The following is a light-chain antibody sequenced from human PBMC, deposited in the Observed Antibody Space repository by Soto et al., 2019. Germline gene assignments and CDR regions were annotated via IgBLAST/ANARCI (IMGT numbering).Light chain of an antibody. CDR2: AAS. Sequence: GDRVTITCQASQDITNSLNWYQQKPGRAPKFLIYAASNLETGVPSRFSGSGSGTNFTFTIGSLQPEYIATYYSQQYDNLLLFGQGTRLEIQ. V-gene: IGKV1-33*01. CDR1: QDITNS. J-gene: IGKJ5*01. CDR3: QQYDNLLL.